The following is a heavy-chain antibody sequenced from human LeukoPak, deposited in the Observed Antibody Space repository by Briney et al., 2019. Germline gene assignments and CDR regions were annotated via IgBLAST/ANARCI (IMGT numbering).Heavy chain of an antibody. V-gene: IGHV3-30*02. CDR3: AKVANWNGDAFDI. J-gene: IGHJ3*02. Sequence: GGSLRLSCAASGFTFSSYSMNWVRQAPGKGLEWVTFIRYDGSHKYYADSVKGRFTISRDNSKNTLFLQMNSLRAEDTAVYYCAKVANWNGDAFDIWGQGTMVTDSS. D-gene: IGHD1-1*01. CDR2: IRYDGSHK. CDR1: GFTFSSYS.